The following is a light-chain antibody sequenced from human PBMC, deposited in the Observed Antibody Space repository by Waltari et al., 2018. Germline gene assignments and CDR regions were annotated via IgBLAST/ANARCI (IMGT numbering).Light chain of an antibody. Sequence: QSALTQPPSASGSPGQSVTISCTATSSDIGGYNAGSWYQQDPGKVPKLMIYEVTNRPSGVPDRFSGSKSGNTASLTVSGLQAEDEADYYCCSYVGSNNDVFGGGTKLTVL. CDR1: SSDIGGYNA. CDR3: CSYVGSNNDV. V-gene: IGLV2-8*01. CDR2: EVT. J-gene: IGLJ3*02.